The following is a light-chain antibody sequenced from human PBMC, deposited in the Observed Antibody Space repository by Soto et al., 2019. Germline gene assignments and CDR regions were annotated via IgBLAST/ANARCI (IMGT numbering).Light chain of an antibody. J-gene: IGKJ4*01. V-gene: IGKV1-6*01. CDR1: QCIRND. CDR2: AAS. CDR3: LQDYNYPPT. Sequence: ASQMTQSPSALSASVTHGLTITCRSSQCIRNDLGWYQQKPGKAPKLLIYAASSLQSGVPSRFSGSGSATDFTLTISSLQPEDFATYYCLQDYNYPPTLGGGTKV.